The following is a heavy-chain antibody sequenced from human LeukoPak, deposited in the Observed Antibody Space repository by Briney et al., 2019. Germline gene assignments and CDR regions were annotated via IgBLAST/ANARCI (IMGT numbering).Heavy chain of an antibody. J-gene: IGHJ4*02. Sequence: SETLSLTCSVSGDSIRSGTYSWGWIRQPPGKGLEWIGSISYTGSTYYNPSLKSRVTISVDTSKNQFSLKLSSVTAADTAVYYCAREIYGSGRDAVDYFDYWGQGTLVTVSS. CDR3: AREIYGSGRDAVDYFDY. V-gene: IGHV4-39*01. D-gene: IGHD3-10*01. CDR1: GDSIRSGTYS. CDR2: ISYTGST.